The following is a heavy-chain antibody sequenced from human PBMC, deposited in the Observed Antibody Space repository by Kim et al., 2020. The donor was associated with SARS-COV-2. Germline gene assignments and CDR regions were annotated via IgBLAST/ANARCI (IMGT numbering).Heavy chain of an antibody. D-gene: IGHD2-2*01. V-gene: IGHV4-31*02. CDR3: ARVCPYCSSTIGVDV. Sequence: PSLKSRVTISVDTSKNQFSLKLSSVTAAETAVYYCARVCPYCSSTIGVDVWGQGTTVTVSS. J-gene: IGHJ6*02.